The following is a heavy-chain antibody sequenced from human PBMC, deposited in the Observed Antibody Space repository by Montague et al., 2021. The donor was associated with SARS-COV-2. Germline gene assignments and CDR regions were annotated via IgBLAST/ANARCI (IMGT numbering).Heavy chain of an antibody. CDR1: GGSISSYY. V-gene: IGHV4-59*08. J-gene: IGHJ4*02. D-gene: IGHD6-19*01. CDR2: IYYSGST. Sequence: SETLSLTCTVSGGSISSYYWSWIRQPPGKGLERIGYIYYSGSTNYNPSLKSRVTISVDTSKNQFSLKLSSVTAADTAVYYCARQSGRLWGIAVAGAFDYWGQGTLVTVSS. CDR3: ARQSGRLWGIAVAGAFDY.